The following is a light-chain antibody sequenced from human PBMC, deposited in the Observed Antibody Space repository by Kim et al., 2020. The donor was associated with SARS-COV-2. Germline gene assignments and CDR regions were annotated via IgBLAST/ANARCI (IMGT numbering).Light chain of an antibody. CDR2: QDS. CDR3: QAWDSSTVV. J-gene: IGLJ2*01. CDR1: KLGDKY. V-gene: IGLV3-1*01. Sequence: SYELTQPPSVSVSPGQTASITCSGDKLGDKYACWYQQKPGQSPVLVIYQDSKRPSGIPERFSGSNSGNTDTLTISGTQAMDKADYYCQAWDSSTVVFGGG.